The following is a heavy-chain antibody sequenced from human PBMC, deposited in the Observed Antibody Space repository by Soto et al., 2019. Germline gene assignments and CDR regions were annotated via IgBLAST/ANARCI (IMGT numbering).Heavy chain of an antibody. V-gene: IGHV4-39*01. CDR3: ARHVYYGDYPYYFDY. CDR2: IYYSGST. J-gene: IGHJ4*02. Sequence: SLRWSVSGGTSSGSGDYRGRKSQPPGKGLEWIGSIYYSGSTYYNPSLKSRVTISVDTSKNQFSLKLSSVTAADTAVYYCARHVYYGDYPYYFDYWGQGTLVTVSS. D-gene: IGHD4-17*01. CDR1: GGTSSGSGDY.